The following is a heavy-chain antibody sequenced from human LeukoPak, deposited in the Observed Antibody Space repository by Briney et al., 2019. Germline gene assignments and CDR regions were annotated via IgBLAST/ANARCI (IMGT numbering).Heavy chain of an antibody. CDR3: AKDGTAAINWFDP. CDR2: ISGSGGST. V-gene: IGHV3-23*01. Sequence: GGSLRLSCAASGFTFSSYSMNWVRQAPGKGLEWVSAISGSGGSTYYADSVKGRFTISRDNSKNTLYLQMNSLRAEDTAVYYCAKDGTAAINWFDPWGQGTLVTVSS. D-gene: IGHD1-1*01. CDR1: GFTFSSYS. J-gene: IGHJ5*02.